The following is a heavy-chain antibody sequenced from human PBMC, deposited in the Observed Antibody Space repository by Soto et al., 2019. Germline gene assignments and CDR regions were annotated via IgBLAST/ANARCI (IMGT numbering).Heavy chain of an antibody. Sequence: SGPTLVNPTQTLTLTCTFSGFSLSTSGMCVSWIRQPPGKALEWLARIDWDDDKYYSTSLKTRLTISKDTSKNQVVLTMTNMDPVETATYYCARDSVALYYYYYGMDVWGQGTTVTVS. CDR2: IDWDDDK. CDR3: ARDSVALYYYYYGMDV. CDR1: GFSLSTSGMC. V-gene: IGHV2-70*11. D-gene: IGHD2-21*01. J-gene: IGHJ6*02.